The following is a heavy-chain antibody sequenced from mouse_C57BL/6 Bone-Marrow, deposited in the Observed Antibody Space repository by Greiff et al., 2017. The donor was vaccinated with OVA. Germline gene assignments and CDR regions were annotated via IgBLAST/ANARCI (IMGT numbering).Heavy chain of an antibody. CDR1: GFTFSSYA. J-gene: IGHJ4*01. CDR3: ARVHYYGSGDYYAMDY. Sequence: EVHLVESGGGLVKPGGSLKLSCAASGFTFSSYAMSWVRQTPEKRLEWVATISDGGSYTYYPDNVKGRFPISRDNAKNNLYLQMSHLKSEDTAMYYCARVHYYGSGDYYAMDYWGQGTSVTVSS. V-gene: IGHV5-4*01. CDR2: ISDGGSYT. D-gene: IGHD1-1*01.